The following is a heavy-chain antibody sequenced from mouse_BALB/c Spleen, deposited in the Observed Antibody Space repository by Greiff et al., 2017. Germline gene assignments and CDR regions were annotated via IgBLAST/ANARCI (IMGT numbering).Heavy chain of an antibody. CDR2: ISSGSSTI. J-gene: IGHJ2*01. Sequence: VKLMESGGGLVQPGGSRKLSCAASGFTFSSFGMHWVRQAPEKGLEWVAYISSGSSTIYYADTVKGRFTISRDNPKNTLFLQMTSLRSEDTAMYYCARSDLYFDYWGQGTTLTVSS. CDR1: GFTFSSFG. V-gene: IGHV5-17*02. CDR3: ARSDLYFDY.